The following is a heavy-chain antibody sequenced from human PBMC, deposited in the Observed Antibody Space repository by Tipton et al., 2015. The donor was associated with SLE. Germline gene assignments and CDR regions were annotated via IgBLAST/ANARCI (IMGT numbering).Heavy chain of an antibody. D-gene: IGHD6-19*01. J-gene: IGHJ4*02. CDR2: ISSSSSYT. CDR3: AKDPDSSGWYYYFDY. V-gene: IGHV3-11*05. Sequence: SLRLSCAASGFTFSDYYMSWIRQTPGKGLEWVSYISSSSSYTNYADSVKGRFTISRDNSKNTLYLQMNSLRAEDTAVYYCAKDPDSSGWYYYFDYWGQGTLVTVSS. CDR1: GFTFSDYY.